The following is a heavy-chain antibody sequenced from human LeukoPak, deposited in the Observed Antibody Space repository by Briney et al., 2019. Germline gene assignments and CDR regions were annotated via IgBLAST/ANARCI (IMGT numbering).Heavy chain of an antibody. Sequence: GGSLRLSCAASGFTFDNYAMQWVRQAPGKGLELVSLISWDGGSTYYADSVKGRFTISRDNAKNTLYLQMNSLRAEDTAVYYCARTYYGDYDSWGQGTLVTASS. D-gene: IGHD4-17*01. CDR2: ISWDGGST. V-gene: IGHV3-43D*03. CDR1: GFTFDNYA. J-gene: IGHJ5*01. CDR3: ARTYYGDYDS.